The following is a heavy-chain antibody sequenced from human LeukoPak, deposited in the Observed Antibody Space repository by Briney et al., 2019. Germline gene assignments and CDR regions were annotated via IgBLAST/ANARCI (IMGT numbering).Heavy chain of an antibody. D-gene: IGHD3-3*01. CDR3: AKGLSTIFGIY. CDR2: ISYDGSNK. V-gene: IGHV3-30*18. J-gene: IGHJ4*02. CDR1: GFTFSTYS. Sequence: GGSLRLSCAASGFTFSTYSMTWVRQAPGKGLEWVAVISYDGSNKYYADSVKGRFTISRDNSKNTLYLQMNSLRAEDTAVYYCAKGLSTIFGIYWGQGTLVTVSS.